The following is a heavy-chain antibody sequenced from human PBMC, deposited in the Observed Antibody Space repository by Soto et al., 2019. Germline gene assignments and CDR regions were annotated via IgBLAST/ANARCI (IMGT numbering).Heavy chain of an antibody. CDR3: ARDRSAIVVVTSDGMDV. D-gene: IGHD2-21*02. CDR1: GFTFSSYA. J-gene: IGHJ6*02. CDR2: ISYDGSNK. V-gene: IGHV3-30-3*01. Sequence: QVQLVESGGGVVQPGRSLRLSCAASGFTFSSYAMHWVRQAPGKGLEWVAVISYDGSNKYYADSVKGRFTISRDNSKNTLYLQMNSLRAEDTAVYYCARDRSAIVVVTSDGMDVWGQGTTVTVSS.